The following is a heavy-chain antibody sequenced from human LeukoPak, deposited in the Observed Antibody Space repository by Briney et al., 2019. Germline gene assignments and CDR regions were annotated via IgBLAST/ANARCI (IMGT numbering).Heavy chain of an antibody. CDR2: IYYSGST. CDR3: ARIGLEWSLSEKEPGLYHYYYYMDV. V-gene: IGHV4-59*11. J-gene: IGHJ6*03. Sequence: PETLSLTCTVSGGSISSHYWSWIRQPPGKGLEWIGYIYYSGSTNYNPSLKSRVTISVDTSKNQFSLKLSSVTAADTAVYYCARIGLEWSLSEKEPGLYHYYYYMDVWGKGTTVTVSS. CDR1: GGSISSHY. D-gene: IGHD3-3*01.